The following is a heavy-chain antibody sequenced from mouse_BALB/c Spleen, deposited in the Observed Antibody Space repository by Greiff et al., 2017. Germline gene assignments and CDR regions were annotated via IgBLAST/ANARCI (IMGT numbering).Heavy chain of an antibody. D-gene: IGHD1-1*01. Sequence: VQLQQSGAELAKPGASVKMSCKASGYTFTSYWMHWVKQRPGQGLEWIGYINPSTGYTEYNQKFKDKATLTADKSSSTAYMQLSSLTSEDSAVYYCARSEYYGRAFAYWGQGTLVTVSA. V-gene: IGHV1-7*01. CDR1: GYTFTSYW. CDR3: ARSEYYGRAFAY. J-gene: IGHJ3*01. CDR2: INPSTGYT.